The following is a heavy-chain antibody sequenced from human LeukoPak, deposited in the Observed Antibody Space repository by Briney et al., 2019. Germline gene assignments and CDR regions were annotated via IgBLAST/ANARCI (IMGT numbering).Heavy chain of an antibody. Sequence: SETLSLTCTVSGGSISSYYWSWIRQPPGKGLEWIGYIYYSGSTNYNPSLKSRVTISVDTSKNQFSLKLSSVTAADTAVYYCAREFHTGMAAAGPAEAFDIWGQGTMVTVSS. CDR3: AREFHTGMAAAGPAEAFDI. J-gene: IGHJ3*02. CDR1: GGSISSYY. CDR2: IYYSGST. V-gene: IGHV4-59*01. D-gene: IGHD6-13*01.